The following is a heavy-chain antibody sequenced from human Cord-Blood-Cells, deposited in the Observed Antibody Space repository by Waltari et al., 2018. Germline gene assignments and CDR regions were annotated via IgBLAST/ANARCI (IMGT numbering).Heavy chain of an antibody. V-gene: IGHV4-34*01. CDR2: INHSGST. CDR3: AEGLYYFDY. J-gene: IGHJ4*02. CDR1: GGSFSGYC. Sequence: QVQLQQWGAGLLKPSETLSLTRAVYGGSFSGYCWSWIRQPPGKGLEWIGEINHSGSTNYNPSLKSRVTISVDTSKNQFSLKLSSVTAADTAVYYCAEGLYYFDYWGQGTLVTVSS.